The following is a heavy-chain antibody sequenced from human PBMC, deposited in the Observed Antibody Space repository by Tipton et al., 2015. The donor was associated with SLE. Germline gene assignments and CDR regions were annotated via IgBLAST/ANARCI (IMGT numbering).Heavy chain of an antibody. D-gene: IGHD3-9*01. J-gene: IGHJ1*01. CDR1: GGSFSGYY. V-gene: IGHV4-59*01. CDR3: ARDLPDTAEYFQH. CDR2: IYYSGST. Sequence: TLSLTCAVYGGSFSGYYWSWIRQPPGKGLEWIGYIYYSGSTNYNPSLKSRVTISVDTSKNQFSLKLSSVTAADTAVYYCARDLPDTAEYFQHWGQGTLVTVSS.